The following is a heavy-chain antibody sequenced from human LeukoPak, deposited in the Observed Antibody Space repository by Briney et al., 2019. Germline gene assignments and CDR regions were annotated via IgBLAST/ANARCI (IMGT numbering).Heavy chain of an antibody. D-gene: IGHD3-9*01. J-gene: IGHJ4*02. CDR3: ARDPGQYYDILTGYYTPYYFDN. CDR1: GYTFTSYG. V-gene: IGHV1-18*01. CDR2: ISTYNGDT. Sequence: GASVKVSCKASGYTFTSYGISWVRQAPGQGLEWMGWISTYNGDTEYAQKLQGRVTMTTETSTSTAYMELKSMRSDDTAVYYCARDPGQYYDILTGYYTPYYFDNWGQGTLVTVSS.